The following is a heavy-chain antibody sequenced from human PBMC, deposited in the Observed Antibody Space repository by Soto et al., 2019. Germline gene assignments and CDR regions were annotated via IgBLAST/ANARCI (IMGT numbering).Heavy chain of an antibody. V-gene: IGHV3-9*01. Sequence: EVQLVESGGGLVQPGRSLRLSCAASGFTFDDYAMHWVRQAPGKGLEWVSGISWNSGSIGYADSVKGRFTISRDNAKNSLYLQMNSLRAEDTASYYCAKDLTRDFWIGSLFDYWGQGTLVTVSS. J-gene: IGHJ4*02. CDR1: GFTFDDYA. CDR3: AKDLTRDFWIGSLFDY. D-gene: IGHD3-3*01. CDR2: ISWNSGSI.